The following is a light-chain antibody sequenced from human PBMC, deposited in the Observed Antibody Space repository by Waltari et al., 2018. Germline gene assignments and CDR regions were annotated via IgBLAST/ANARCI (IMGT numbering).Light chain of an antibody. CDR3: CSFTSRSTWV. CDR1: STDVGGYNY. CDR2: DVQ. J-gene: IGLJ3*02. Sequence: QSALAQPASVSGSPGQSITISCTGTSTDVGGYNYVSWYQQHPGKAPKLLVFDVQNPPAVLSNRFSGSKSGDTASLTISGLQPEDESDYYCCSFTSRSTWVFGGGTKLTVL. V-gene: IGLV2-14*01.